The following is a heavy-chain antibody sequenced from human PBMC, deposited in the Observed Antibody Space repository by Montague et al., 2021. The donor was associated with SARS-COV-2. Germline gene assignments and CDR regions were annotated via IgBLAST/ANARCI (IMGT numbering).Heavy chain of an antibody. CDR1: GYTLTELS. D-gene: IGHD6-13*01. J-gene: IGHJ4*02. V-gene: IGHV1-24*01. CDR2: FDPEDGET. CDR3: ATELVRIAAAGPNYFDY. Sequence: SVKVSCKVSGYTLTELSMHWVRQAPGKGLEWMGGFDPEDGETIYAQKFQGRVTMTEDTSTDTAYMELSSLRSEGTAVYYCATELVRIAAAGPNYFDYWGQGTLVTVSS.